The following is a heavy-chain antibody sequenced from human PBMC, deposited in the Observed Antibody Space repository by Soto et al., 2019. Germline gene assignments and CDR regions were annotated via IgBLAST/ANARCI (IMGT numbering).Heavy chain of an antibody. CDR1: GGSISSDY. V-gene: IGHV4-59*08. J-gene: IGHJ4*02. CDR3: VSPEGYYDSSGYTLDF. CDR2: IYYSGRT. D-gene: IGHD3-22*01. Sequence: SETLSLTCTVSGGSISSDYWSWIRQPPGKGLEWIGYIYYSGRTNYNPSLKSRVTLSIDTSKNQFSLKLNSVTAADTAVYYCVSPEGYYDSSGYTLDFWGQGTLVTVSS.